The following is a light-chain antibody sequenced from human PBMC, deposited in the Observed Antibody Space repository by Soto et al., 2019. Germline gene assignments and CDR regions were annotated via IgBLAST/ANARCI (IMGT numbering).Light chain of an antibody. Sequence: DLELTQTTTFLSASVVARVTITCRASQGISSYLAWYQQKPGKAPKLLIYKASTLKSGVPSRFSGSGSGTEFALTISSLQPDDFAPYNCQRYNSYAEAFGQGTKVDIK. J-gene: IGKJ1*01. CDR1: QGISSY. V-gene: IGKV1-9*01. CDR2: KAS. CDR3: QRYNSYAEA.